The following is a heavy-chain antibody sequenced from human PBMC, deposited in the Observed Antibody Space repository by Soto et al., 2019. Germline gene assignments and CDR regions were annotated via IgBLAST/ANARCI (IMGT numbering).Heavy chain of an antibody. Sequence: ASVKVSCKVSGYTLTELSMHWVRQAPGKGLEWMGGFDPEGGETIYAQKFQGRVTMTEDTSTDTAYMELSSLRSEDTAVYYCATAPYSSGPFDYWGQGTLVTVSS. D-gene: IGHD6-19*01. CDR2: FDPEGGET. CDR1: GYTLTELS. J-gene: IGHJ4*02. CDR3: ATAPYSSGPFDY. V-gene: IGHV1-24*01.